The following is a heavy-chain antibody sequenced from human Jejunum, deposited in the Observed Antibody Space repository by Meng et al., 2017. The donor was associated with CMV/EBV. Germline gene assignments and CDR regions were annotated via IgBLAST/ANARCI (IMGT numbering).Heavy chain of an antibody. CDR1: YTFTSYY. V-gene: IGHV1-46*01. CDR3: AREGLTIAVADYYFDS. CDR2: INPFRGTT. J-gene: IGHJ4*02. D-gene: IGHD6-19*01. Sequence: YTFTSYYMHWVRQAPGQGLEWMGIINPFRGTTIYAQRFQGKVTMTTDTSTNTVYLDLSSLRSDDTAVYYCAREGLTIAVADYYFDSWGQGTLVTVSS.